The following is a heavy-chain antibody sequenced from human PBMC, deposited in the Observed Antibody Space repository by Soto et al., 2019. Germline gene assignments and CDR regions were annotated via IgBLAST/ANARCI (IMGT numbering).Heavy chain of an antibody. J-gene: IGHJ4*02. V-gene: IGHV3-48*04. D-gene: IGHD1-26*01. CDR2: INGGGGTM. Sequence: EVQLVESGGGLVQSGGSLRLTCAASGFTFNRYTMNWVRQAPGTGLEWLSYINGGGGTMFYADSVKGRVTISRDNAKNSLDLQMDSLRAEDTAVYYCARDKSGTYSIDYWGQGTLVTVSS. CDR1: GFTFNRYT. CDR3: ARDKSGTYSIDY.